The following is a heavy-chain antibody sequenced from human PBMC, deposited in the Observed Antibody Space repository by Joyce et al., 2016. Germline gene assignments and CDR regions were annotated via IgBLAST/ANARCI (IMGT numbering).Heavy chain of an antibody. CDR1: GFTFSSYA. CDR2: ISGRGGSI. CDR3: AKVAEGSAVYFYYMDV. J-gene: IGHJ6*03. D-gene: IGHD6-6*01. Sequence: EVQLLESGGGLVQPAGSLRLSCAASGFTFSSYALSWVRQAPGKGLEWVLVISGRGGSIYDADSVKGRFTFSRDNSKNTLYLQMNSLRAEDTAVYYCAKVAEGSAVYFYYMDVWGKGTTVTVSS. V-gene: IGHV3-23*01.